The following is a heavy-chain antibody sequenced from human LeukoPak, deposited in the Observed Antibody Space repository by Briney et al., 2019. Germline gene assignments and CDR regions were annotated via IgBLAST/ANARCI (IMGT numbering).Heavy chain of an antibody. J-gene: IGHJ5*02. V-gene: IGHV4-59*01. CDR2: IYYSGST. CDR1: GGSINSYY. D-gene: IGHD6-19*01. CDR3: ARQGSGWSHSFRWFDP. Sequence: TSSETLSLTCTVSGGSINSYYWSWIRQPPGKGLEWIGYIYYSGSTNYNPSLKSRVTISVDTSKNQFSMKLSSVTAADTAVYYCARQGSGWSHSFRWFDPWGQGTLVTVSS.